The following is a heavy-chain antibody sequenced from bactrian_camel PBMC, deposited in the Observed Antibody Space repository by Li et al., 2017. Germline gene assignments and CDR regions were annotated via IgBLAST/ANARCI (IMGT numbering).Heavy chain of an antibody. CDR1: KYSFRARC. D-gene: IGHD1*01. Sequence: HVQLVESGGVSVQAGGSVILSCKGFKYSFRARCVGWFRGGEPVAAIYINSNETFIADSVKGRFTISQDEIIGTTKRTVYLNMKNLQPEDTAMYSCAAEEGVASVCLRGAWKPGPLAGRGHGTQVTVS. CDR3: AAEEGVASVCLRGAWKPGPLAG. V-gene: IGHV3S6*01. CDR2: IYINSNET. J-gene: IGHJ4*01.